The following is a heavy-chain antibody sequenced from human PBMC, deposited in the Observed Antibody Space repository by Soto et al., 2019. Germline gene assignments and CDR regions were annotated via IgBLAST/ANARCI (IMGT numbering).Heavy chain of an antibody. CDR1: GGSISSYY. V-gene: IGHV4-59*01. CDR2: IYYSGST. D-gene: IGHD2-2*01. J-gene: IGHJ4*02. Sequence: SETLSLTCTVSGGSISSYYWSWIRQPPGKGLEWIGYIYYSGSTNYNPSLKSRATISVDTSKNQFSLKLSSVTAADTAVYYCARDLGYCSSTSCYASYYFDYWGQGTLVTVSS. CDR3: ARDLGYCSSTSCYASYYFDY.